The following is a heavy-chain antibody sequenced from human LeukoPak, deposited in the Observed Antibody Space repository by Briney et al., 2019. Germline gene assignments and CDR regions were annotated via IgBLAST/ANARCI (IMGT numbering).Heavy chain of an antibody. CDR3: ARESTAMVGKQIDY. V-gene: IGHV3-21*01. CDR2: ISSSCSYI. CDR1: GFTFSSYS. J-gene: IGHJ4*02. Sequence: GGSLRLSCAASGFTFSSYSMNWVRQAPGKGLEWVSSISSSCSYIYYADSVKGRFTISRDNAKNSLYLQMNSLRAEDTAVYYCARESTAMVGKQIDYWGQGTLVTVSS. D-gene: IGHD5-18*01.